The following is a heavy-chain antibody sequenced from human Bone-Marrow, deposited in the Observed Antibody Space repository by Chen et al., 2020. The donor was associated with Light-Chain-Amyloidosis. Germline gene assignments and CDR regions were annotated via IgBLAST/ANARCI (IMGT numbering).Heavy chain of an antibody. CDR3: ARQYGGDYFDY. V-gene: IGHV3-21*01. J-gene: IGHJ4*01. CDR1: GFTFSSHT. D-gene: IGHD2-2*01. Sequence: EVQLVESGGGLVKPGGSLRLSCAASGFTFSSHTMNWVRQAPGKGLECVSSISSSSNYIYYADSVKGRFTISRDNAKNSLYLQMNSLRAEDTAVYYCARQYGGDYFDYWGQGTLVTVSS. CDR2: ISSSSNYI.